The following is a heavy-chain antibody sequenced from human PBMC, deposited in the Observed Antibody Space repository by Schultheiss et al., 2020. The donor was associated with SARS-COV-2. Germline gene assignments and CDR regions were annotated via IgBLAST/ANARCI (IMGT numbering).Heavy chain of an antibody. J-gene: IGHJ4*02. CDR3: ARLWGSGYYYY. CDR2: INHSGST. D-gene: IGHD3-22*01. Sequence: SETLSLTCAVYGGSFSGYYWSWIRQPPGKGLEWIGEINHSGSTNYNPSLKSRVTISVDTSKNQFSLKLSSVTAADTAVYYCARLWGSGYYYYWGQGTLVTVSS. CDR1: GGSFSGYY. V-gene: IGHV4-34*01.